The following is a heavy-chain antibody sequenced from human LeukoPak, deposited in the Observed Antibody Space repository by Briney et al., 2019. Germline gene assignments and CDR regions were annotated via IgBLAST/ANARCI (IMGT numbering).Heavy chain of an antibody. D-gene: IGHD1-26*01. J-gene: IGHJ4*02. CDR3: ARDRTASGSYYCN. V-gene: IGHV3-66*01. CDR2: IYSGGST. Sequence: SGGSLRLSCAASGFTVSSNYMSWVRQAPGKGLEWVSVIYSGGSTYYADSVKGRFTISRDNSKNTLYLQMNSLRAEDTAVYYCARDRTASGSYYCNWGQGTLVTVSS. CDR1: GFTVSSNY.